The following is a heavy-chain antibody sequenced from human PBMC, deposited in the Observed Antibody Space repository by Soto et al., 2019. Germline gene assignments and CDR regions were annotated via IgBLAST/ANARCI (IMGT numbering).Heavy chain of an antibody. V-gene: IGHV4-39*02. CDR1: GGSISSSSYF. Sequence: SETLSLTCTVSGGSISSSSYFWGWIRQPPGKGLEWIGSFYYSGSTYYNPSLKSRITISVDTSKNQFSLELSSVTAADTAVYYCAREGEYSYGLNNAFDIWGQGTMVT. D-gene: IGHD5-18*01. J-gene: IGHJ3*02. CDR3: AREGEYSYGLNNAFDI. CDR2: FYYSGST.